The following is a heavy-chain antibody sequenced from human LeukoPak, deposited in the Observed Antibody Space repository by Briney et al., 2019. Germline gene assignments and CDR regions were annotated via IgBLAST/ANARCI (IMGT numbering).Heavy chain of an antibody. J-gene: IGHJ4*02. CDR3: ARFRSSGWIQPFDY. V-gene: IGHV3-21*01. CDR1: GFTFSSYS. Sequence: GGSLRLSCAASGFTFSSYSMNWVRQAPGKGLEWVSSISSSSSYIYYADSVKGRFTISRDNAKNSLYLQMNSLRAEDTALYYCARFRSSGWIQPFDYWGQGTLVTVSS. CDR2: ISSSSSYI. D-gene: IGHD6-19*01.